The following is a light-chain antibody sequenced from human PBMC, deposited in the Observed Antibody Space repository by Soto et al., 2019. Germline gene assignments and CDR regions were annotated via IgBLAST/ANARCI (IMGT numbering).Light chain of an antibody. CDR3: QHYNTYSSTWT. Sequence: DIQMTQSPSTLSASVGDRVTLTCRASQSTTNWLAWYQQKPGKAPNLLIYEASTLQSGVPSRFSGSVSGTEFTLTISSLQPDDFATYYCQHYNTYSSTWTFGQGTKVEI. V-gene: IGKV1-5*03. CDR1: QSTTNW. J-gene: IGKJ1*01. CDR2: EAS.